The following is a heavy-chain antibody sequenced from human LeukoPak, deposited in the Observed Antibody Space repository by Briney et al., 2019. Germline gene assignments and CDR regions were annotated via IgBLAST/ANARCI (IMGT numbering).Heavy chain of an antibody. CDR1: GFTFSNYS. CDR3: ARERPLVDI. CDR2: ISSRSTYI. Sequence: GGSLRLSCAASGFTFSNYSMNWVRQAPGKGLEWVSSISSRSTYIYHADSVKGRFTISRDNAKNTLYLQMNSLRAEDTAVYYCARERPLVDIWGQGTMVTVSS. D-gene: IGHD6-6*01. J-gene: IGHJ3*02. V-gene: IGHV3-21*01.